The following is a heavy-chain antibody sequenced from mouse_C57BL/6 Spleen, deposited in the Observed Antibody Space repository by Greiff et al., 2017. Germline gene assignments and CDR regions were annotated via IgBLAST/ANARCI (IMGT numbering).Heavy chain of an antibody. CDR3: AGEGYGTPFDY. J-gene: IGHJ2*01. CDR1: GFTFSSYA. Sequence: EVQLVESGGGLVKPGGSLKLSCAASGFTFSSYAMSWVRQTPEKRLEWVATISDGGSYTYYPDNVKGRFTISRDNAKNNLYLQMSHLKSEDTAMYYCAGEGYGTPFDYWGQGTTLTVSS. CDR2: ISDGGSYT. V-gene: IGHV5-4*01. D-gene: IGHD1-1*01.